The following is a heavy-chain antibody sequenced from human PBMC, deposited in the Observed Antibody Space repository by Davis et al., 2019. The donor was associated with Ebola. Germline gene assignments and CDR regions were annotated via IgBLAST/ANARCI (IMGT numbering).Heavy chain of an antibody. CDR1: GYTFTTYI. CDR3: ARKYGDYDYYYYGMDV. J-gene: IGHJ6*02. D-gene: IGHD4-17*01. Sequence: AASVKVSCKASGYTFTTYIISWVRQAPGQGLEWMGWISAYNGDTNYAQKFQGRVTMTTDTSTITAYMELRSLRSDDTAVYYCARKYGDYDYYYYGMDVWGQGTTVTVSS. CDR2: ISAYNGDT. V-gene: IGHV1-18*01.